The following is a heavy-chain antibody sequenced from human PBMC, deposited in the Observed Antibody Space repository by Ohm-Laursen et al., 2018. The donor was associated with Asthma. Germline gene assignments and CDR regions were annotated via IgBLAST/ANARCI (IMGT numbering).Heavy chain of an antibody. CDR2: ISYHGSNQ. Sequence: SLRLSCSASGFAFSTYGMHWVRQAPGKGLEWVAVISYHGSNQFYTNSVKGRFTISRDESKNTLFLQMNSLRAEDTALYYCAKGDLGWYGNSAYSHWGQGTLVTVSS. V-gene: IGHV3-30*18. CDR1: GFAFSTYG. J-gene: IGHJ4*02. D-gene: IGHD3-22*01. CDR3: AKGDLGWYGNSAYSH.